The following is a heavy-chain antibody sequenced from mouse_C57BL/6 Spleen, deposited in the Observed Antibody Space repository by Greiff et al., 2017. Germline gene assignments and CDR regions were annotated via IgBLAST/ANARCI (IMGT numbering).Heavy chain of an antibody. CDR2: IHPSDSDT. Sequence: QVQLQQPGAELVKPGASVKVSCKASGYTFTSYWMHWVKQRPGQGLEWIGRIHPSDSDTNYNQKFKGKATLTVDKSSSTAYMQLSSLTSADSAVYYCSISLSYCYGSSPFAYWGQGTLVTVSA. CDR1: GYTFTSYW. CDR3: SISLSYCYGSSPFAY. V-gene: IGHV1-74*01. D-gene: IGHD1-1*01. J-gene: IGHJ3*01.